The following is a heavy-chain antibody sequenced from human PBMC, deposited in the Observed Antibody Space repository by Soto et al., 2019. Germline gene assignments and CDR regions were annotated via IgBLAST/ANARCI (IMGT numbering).Heavy chain of an antibody. J-gene: IGHJ3*01. CDR3: ARGGYNSGWLQDAFDL. V-gene: IGHV3-30*09. D-gene: IGHD6-19*01. Sequence: QVQLVESGGGAVQPGTSLRLSCAASGFSFSGYTMHWVRQTPGKGLEWVAIISFHGSTKFYADSVKGRFAISRDNSNNTLYLEMNRLRDEDTAVYYCARGGYNSGWLQDAFDLWGQGTMVTVSS. CDR1: GFSFSGYT. CDR2: ISFHGSTK.